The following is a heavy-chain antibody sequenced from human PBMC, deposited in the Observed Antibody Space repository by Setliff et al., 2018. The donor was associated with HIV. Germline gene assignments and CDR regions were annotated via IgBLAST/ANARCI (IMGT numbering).Heavy chain of an antibody. J-gene: IGHJ6*03. Sequence: ASVKVSCKTSGYTFTAFYIHWGRQAPGQGLEWMGRIHPNSGGTASPHKFQGRVAMTRYTSISTAYMELRSLRPDDTAVYYCVRNPHQTVVVPRDSHYYSMNIWGKGTTVTVSS. CDR2: IHPNSGGT. V-gene: IGHV1-2*06. CDR1: GYTFTAFY. D-gene: IGHD2-21*01. CDR3: VRNPHQTVVVPRDSHYYSMNI.